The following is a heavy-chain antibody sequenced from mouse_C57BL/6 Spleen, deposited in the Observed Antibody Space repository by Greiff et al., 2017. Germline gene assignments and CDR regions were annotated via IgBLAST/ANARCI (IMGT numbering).Heavy chain of an antibody. CDR1: GYAFSSYW. D-gene: IGHD2-12*01. J-gene: IGHJ3*01. CDR3: ARKGELTTGFAY. Sequence: VKLQESGAELVKPGASVKISCKASGYAFSSYWMNWVKQRPGKGLEWIGQIYPGDGDTNYNGKFKGKATLTADKSSSTAYMQLSSLTSEDSAVYFCARKGELTTGFAYWGQGTLVTVSA. V-gene: IGHV1-80*01. CDR2: IYPGDGDT.